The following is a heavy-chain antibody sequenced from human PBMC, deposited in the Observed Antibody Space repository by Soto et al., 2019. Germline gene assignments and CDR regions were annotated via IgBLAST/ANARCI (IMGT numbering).Heavy chain of an antibody. V-gene: IGHV1-69*13. Sequence: ASVKVSCKASGGTFSSYAISWVRQAPGQGLEWMGGIIPIFGTANYAQKFQGRVTITADESTSTAYMELSSLRSEGTAVYYCAREVGALRYSGGMDVWGQGTTVTVSS. J-gene: IGHJ6*02. D-gene: IGHD3-9*01. CDR2: IIPIFGTA. CDR3: AREVGALRYSGGMDV. CDR1: GGTFSSYA.